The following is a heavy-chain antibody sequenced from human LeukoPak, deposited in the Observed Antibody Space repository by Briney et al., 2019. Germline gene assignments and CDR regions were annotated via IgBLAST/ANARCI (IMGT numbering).Heavy chain of an antibody. J-gene: IGHJ4*02. CDR1: GFTFSNYW. V-gene: IGHV3-7*03. CDR2: IKQDGSEK. CDR3: ARDFAGWFGELYYFDY. D-gene: IGHD3-10*01. Sequence: PGGSLRLSCAASGFTFSNYWMSWVRQAPGKGLEWVANIKQDGSEKYYVDSVKGRFTISRDNAKNSLYLQMNSLRAEDTAVYYCARDFAGWFGELYYFDYWGQGTLVTVSS.